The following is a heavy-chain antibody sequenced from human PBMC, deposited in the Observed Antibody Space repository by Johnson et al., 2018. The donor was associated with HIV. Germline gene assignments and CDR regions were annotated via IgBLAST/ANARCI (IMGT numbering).Heavy chain of an antibody. D-gene: IGHD1-26*01. Sequence: QMLLVESGGGVVQPGRSLRLSCAASGFTFSSYGMHWVRQAPGKGLEWVAVIWYDGSNKYYADSVKGRFTISRDNSKNTLYLQMNSLRAEDTAVYYCARDLSGSYSLMWAFDIWGQGTMVTVSS. CDR2: IWYDGSNK. J-gene: IGHJ3*02. CDR3: ARDLSGSYSLMWAFDI. V-gene: IGHV3-33*08. CDR1: GFTFSSYG.